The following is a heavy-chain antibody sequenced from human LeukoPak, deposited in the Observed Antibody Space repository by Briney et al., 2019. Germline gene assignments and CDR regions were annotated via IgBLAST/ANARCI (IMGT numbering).Heavy chain of an antibody. CDR3: ARDSARGYSYGYNAFDI. V-gene: IGHV1-18*01. CDR2: ITAGNGNT. CDR1: GYNFRNYG. D-gene: IGHD5-18*01. J-gene: IGHJ3*02. Sequence: GAAVKVSCKASGYNFRNYGLGWVRQAPRQGLEWMGWITAGNGNTNYAQKVQGRVTMTTDTSTSTAYMDLRSLRSDDTAVYFCARDSARGYSYGYNAFDIWGQGTMVTVSS.